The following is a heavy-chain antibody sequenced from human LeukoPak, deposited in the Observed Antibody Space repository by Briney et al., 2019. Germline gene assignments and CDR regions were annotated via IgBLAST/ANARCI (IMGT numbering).Heavy chain of an antibody. CDR2: IYYSGST. V-gene: IGHV4-39*07. CDR1: GGSISSSSYY. J-gene: IGHJ4*02. CDR3: ARASDTLYYYDSSGYYNY. Sequence: SETLSLTCTVSGGSISSSSYYWGWLRQPPGTGLEWIGSIYYSGSTYYNPSLKSRVTISVDTSKNQFSLKLSSVTAADTAVYYCARASDTLYYYDSSGYYNYWGQGTLVTVSS. D-gene: IGHD3-22*01.